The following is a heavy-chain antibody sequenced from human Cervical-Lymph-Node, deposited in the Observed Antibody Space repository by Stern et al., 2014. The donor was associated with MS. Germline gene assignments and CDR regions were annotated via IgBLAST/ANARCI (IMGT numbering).Heavy chain of an antibody. CDR2: IYYSGST. Sequence: QLQLQESGPGLVKPSQTLSLTCTVSGGSISSGGYYWSWIRQHPGKGLAWIGYIYYSGSTYYNPSLKSRVTISVDTSKNQFSLKLSSVTAADTAVYYCAGLNIMILPYYGMDVWGQGTTVTVSS. CDR1: GGSISSGGYY. CDR3: AGLNIMILPYYGMDV. D-gene: IGHD2-15*01. J-gene: IGHJ6*02. V-gene: IGHV4-31*03.